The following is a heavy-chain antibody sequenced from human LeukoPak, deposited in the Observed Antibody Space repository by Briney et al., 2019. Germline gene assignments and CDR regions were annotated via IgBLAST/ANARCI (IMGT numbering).Heavy chain of an antibody. CDR3: AKDYRTAMVPLDY. V-gene: IGHV3-23*01. J-gene: IGHJ4*02. CDR1: GFTFSIYA. CDR2: ISAGSGDI. Sequence: GGSLRLSCAASGFTFSIYAMSWVRQAPGKGLEWVSTISAGSGDIFYADSAKGRFTISRDNSKNTLYLQMNSLRAEDTALYYCAKDYRTAMVPLDYWGQGTPVAVSS. D-gene: IGHD5-18*01.